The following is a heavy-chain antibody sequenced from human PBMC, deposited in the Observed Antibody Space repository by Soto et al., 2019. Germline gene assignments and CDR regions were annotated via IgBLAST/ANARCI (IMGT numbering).Heavy chain of an antibody. CDR3: ARRVRHGSSWYYYYYMDV. CDR2: IYYSGST. D-gene: IGHD6-13*01. CDR1: GGSISSYY. Sequence: SETLSLTCTVSGGSISSYYWSWIRQPPGKGLEWIGYIYYSGSTNYNPSRKSRVTISVDTSKNQFSLKLSSLTAADTAVYYCARRVRHGSSWYYYYYMDVWGKGTTVTVSS. J-gene: IGHJ6*03. V-gene: IGHV4-59*01.